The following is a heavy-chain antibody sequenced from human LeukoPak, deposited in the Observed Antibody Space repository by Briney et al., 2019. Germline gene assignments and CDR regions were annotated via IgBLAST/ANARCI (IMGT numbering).Heavy chain of an antibody. D-gene: IGHD6-19*01. CDR2: INHSGST. CDR3: ARFQNQPYSSGWSDY. Sequence: TSETLSLTCAVYGGSFSGYYWSWIRQPPGKGLEWIGEINHSGSTNYNPSLKSRVTISVDTSKNQFSLKLSSVTAADTAVYYCARFQNQPYSSGWSDYWGQGTLVTVSS. V-gene: IGHV4-34*01. J-gene: IGHJ4*02. CDR1: GGSFSGYY.